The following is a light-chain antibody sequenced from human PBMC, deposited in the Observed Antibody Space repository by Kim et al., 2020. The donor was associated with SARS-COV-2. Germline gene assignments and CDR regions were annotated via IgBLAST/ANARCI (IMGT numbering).Light chain of an antibody. CDR3: LLYYSGARV. J-gene: IGLJ3*02. CDR1: PGSVTSNHY. Sequence: PVGPCTLPLGSTPGSVTSNHYAFWFQQRPGQAPRTLIYDTNKRQSWTPSRFSGSLRGGEAALTLSGAQPEDEADYYCLLYYSGARVFGGGTKVTVL. CDR2: DTN. V-gene: IGLV7-46*01.